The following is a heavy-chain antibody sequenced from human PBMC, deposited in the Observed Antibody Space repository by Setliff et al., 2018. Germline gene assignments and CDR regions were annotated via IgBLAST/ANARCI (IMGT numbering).Heavy chain of an antibody. D-gene: IGHD2-21*02. CDR1: GYTFTNNY. CDR3: ARAHCIGGYCYYGYFQY. Sequence: RASVQVSCKASGYTFTNNYIHWVRQAPGQGLEWLGLINPSGGYTNYAQKFQDRITLTRDTPTNTLYMELGSLRSEDTAVYFCARAHCIGGYCYYGYFQYWGQGTLVTVSS. J-gene: IGHJ1*01. V-gene: IGHV1-46*01. CDR2: INPSGGYT.